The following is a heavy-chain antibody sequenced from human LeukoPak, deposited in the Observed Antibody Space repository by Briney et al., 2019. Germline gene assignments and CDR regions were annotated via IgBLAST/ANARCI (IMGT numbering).Heavy chain of an antibody. CDR3: ARGSGYDSHIDY. J-gene: IGHJ4*02. D-gene: IGHD5-12*01. Sequence: SETLSLTCTVSGGSISSYYWSWIRQPPGKGLEWIGSIYHSGSTYYNPSLKSRVTISVDTSKNQFSLKLSSVTAADTAVYYCARGSGYDSHIDYWGQGTLVTVSS. CDR2: IYHSGST. V-gene: IGHV4-38-2*02. CDR1: GGSISSYY.